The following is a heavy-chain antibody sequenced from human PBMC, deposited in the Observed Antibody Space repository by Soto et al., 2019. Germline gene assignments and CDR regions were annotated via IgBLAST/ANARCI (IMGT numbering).Heavy chain of an antibody. V-gene: IGHV1-2*04. J-gene: IGHJ5*02. CDR2: FNPISGGT. CDR3: ARGPMIVVVPAAMPVFLNNWFDP. CDR1: GYTFTGYY. Sequence: ASVKVSCKASGYTFTGYYMHWVRQAPGQGLEWMEWFNPISGGTNYAQKFQGWVTMTRDTSISTAYMELSRLRSDDTAVYYCARGPMIVVVPAAMPVFLNNWFDPWGQGTLVTVSS. D-gene: IGHD2-2*01.